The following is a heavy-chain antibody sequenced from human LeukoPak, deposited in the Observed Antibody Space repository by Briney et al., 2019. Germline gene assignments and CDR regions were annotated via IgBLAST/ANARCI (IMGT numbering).Heavy chain of an antibody. CDR2: ITGSGGRT. D-gene: IGHD3-10*01. CDR1: GFTFSTYG. V-gene: IGHV3-23*01. CDR3: AKGPMVRIDF. J-gene: IGHJ4*02. Sequence: GGSLRLSCEVSGFTFSTYGMSWVRQAPGKGLEWVSAITGSGGRTYYADSVKGRFTISRDNSKNTLYLQMNSLRAEDTCVYYCAKGPMVRIDFWGQGTLVTVSS.